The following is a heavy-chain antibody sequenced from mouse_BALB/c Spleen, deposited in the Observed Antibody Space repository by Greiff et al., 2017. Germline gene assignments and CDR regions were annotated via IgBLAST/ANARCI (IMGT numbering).Heavy chain of an antibody. D-gene: IGHD1-1*01. V-gene: IGHV5-15*02. CDR3: ARDRHGSSSWFAY. CDR1: GFTFSDYG. Sequence: EVQLVESGGGLVQPGGSRKLSCAASGFTFSDYGMAWVRQAPGKGPEWVAFISNLAYSNYYADTVTGRFTISRENAKNTLYLEMSSLRSEDTAMYYCARDRHGSSSWFAYWGQGTLVTVSA. J-gene: IGHJ3*01. CDR2: ISNLAYSN.